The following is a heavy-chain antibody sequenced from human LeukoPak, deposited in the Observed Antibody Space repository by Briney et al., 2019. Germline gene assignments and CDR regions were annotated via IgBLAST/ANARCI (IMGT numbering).Heavy chain of an antibody. D-gene: IGHD7-27*01. CDR2: INHSGST. CDR3: ARVRITGVKDFAY. Sequence: PSETLSLTCAVYGGSFSGYYWSWIRQPPGKGLEWIGEINHSGSTNYNPSLKSRVTISVDTSKNQFSPKLSSVTAADTAVYYCARVRITGVKDFAYWGQGTLVTVSS. V-gene: IGHV4-34*01. J-gene: IGHJ4*02. CDR1: GGSFSGYY.